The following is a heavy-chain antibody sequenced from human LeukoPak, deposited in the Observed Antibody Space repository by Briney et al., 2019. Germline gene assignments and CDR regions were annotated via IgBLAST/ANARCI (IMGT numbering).Heavy chain of an antibody. V-gene: IGHV4-4*07. Sequence: PSETLSLTCIVSGCSISNYYWNWIRQPAGKGLEWIGRIYTSGSTKYNPSLKSRVTMSVDTSKTHYSLKRRSVTAADTAVYYCARYLEAAFDILGQGKMVTVSS. J-gene: IGHJ3*02. CDR2: IYTSGST. D-gene: IGHD5-24*01. CDR1: GCSISNYY. CDR3: ARYLEAAFDI.